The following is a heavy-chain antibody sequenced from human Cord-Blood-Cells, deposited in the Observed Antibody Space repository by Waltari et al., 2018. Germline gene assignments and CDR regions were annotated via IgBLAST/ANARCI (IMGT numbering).Heavy chain of an antibody. V-gene: IGHV4-34*01. CDR1: GGSFRGYY. J-gene: IGHJ4*02. CDR3: ARSYGSGSYDY. D-gene: IGHD3-10*01. CDR2: INHSGST. Sequence: QVQLQQWGAGLLKPSETLSLTCAVYGGSFRGYYWSWIRQPPGEGLEWIGEINHSGSTNDNPSLKSRVTISVDTSKNQFSLKLSSVTAADTAVYYCARSYGSGSYDYWGQGTLVTVSS.